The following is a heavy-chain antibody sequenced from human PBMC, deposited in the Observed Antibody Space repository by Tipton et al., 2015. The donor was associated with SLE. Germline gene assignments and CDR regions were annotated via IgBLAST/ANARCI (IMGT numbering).Heavy chain of an antibody. Sequence: GEALDNTIYYWAWIRQPPGKGLEWIGTIYYSGNAYYNPSLKSRVTISVDTSKNQFSLKLSSVTAADTAVYYCARHGNQDYWGQGTLVTVSS. CDR2: IYYSGNA. CDR3: ARHGNQDY. V-gene: IGHV4-39*01. CDR1: GEALDNTIYY. J-gene: IGHJ4*02. D-gene: IGHD4-23*01.